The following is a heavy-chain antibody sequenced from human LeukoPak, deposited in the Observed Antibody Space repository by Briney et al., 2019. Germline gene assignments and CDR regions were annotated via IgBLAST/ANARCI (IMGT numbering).Heavy chain of an antibody. CDR3: ARLSGGNSDYYYYGMDV. V-gene: IGHV4-59*08. J-gene: IGHJ6*02. D-gene: IGHD4-23*01. Sequence: SETLSLTCTVSGGSISSYYWSWIRQPPGKGLEWIGYIYYSGSTNYNPSLKSRVTISVDTSKNQFSLKLSSVTAADTAVYYCARLSGGNSDYYYYGMDVWGQGTTVTVSS. CDR1: GGSISSYY. CDR2: IYYSGST.